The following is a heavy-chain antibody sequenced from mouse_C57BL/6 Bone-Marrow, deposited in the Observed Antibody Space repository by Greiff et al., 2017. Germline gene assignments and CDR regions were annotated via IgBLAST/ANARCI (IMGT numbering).Heavy chain of an antibody. CDR1: GYTFTGYW. D-gene: IGHD1-1*01. CDR3: ARTYYDGSSWYFDV. CDR2: ILPGSGST. Sequence: VKLQQSGAELMKPGASVTLSCKATGYTFTGYWIEWVKQTPGHGLEWIGAILPGSGSTNYNEKFKGKATLTADTSSNTAYMQISSLTTEDSAIYYCARTYYDGSSWYFDVWGTGTTGTVSS. V-gene: IGHV1-9*01. J-gene: IGHJ1*03.